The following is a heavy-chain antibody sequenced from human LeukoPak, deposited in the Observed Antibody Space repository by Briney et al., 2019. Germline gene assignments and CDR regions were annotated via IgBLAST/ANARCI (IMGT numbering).Heavy chain of an antibody. V-gene: IGHV4-59*08. CDR3: AGHQSYYFDGSSYPSYYYGMDV. CDR1: GGSISGYY. CDR2: IYYSGST. Sequence: SETLSLTCTVSGGSISGYYWSWIRQPPGKGLEWIGFIYYSGSTKYNPSLKSRVTISVDTSKNQFSLKLTSVTAADTAVYYCAGHQSYYFDGSSYPSYYYGMDVWGQGTTVTVSS. J-gene: IGHJ6*02. D-gene: IGHD3-22*01.